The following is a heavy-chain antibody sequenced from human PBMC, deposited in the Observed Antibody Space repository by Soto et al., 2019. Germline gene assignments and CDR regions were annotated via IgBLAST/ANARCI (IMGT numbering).Heavy chain of an antibody. Sequence: ASLKVSCKALGNTFTYRYLHWVRQAPGQALEWMGWITPFSGDVHYAQKFQERVTITRDRSINTAYMQMSSLRSEDTAMYFCASGGAGSGPFTWELPDHWGQGTLVTVSS. V-gene: IGHV1-45*02. CDR2: ITPFSGDV. CDR3: ASGGAGSGPFTWELPDH. CDR1: GNTFTYRY. D-gene: IGHD1-26*01. J-gene: IGHJ4*02.